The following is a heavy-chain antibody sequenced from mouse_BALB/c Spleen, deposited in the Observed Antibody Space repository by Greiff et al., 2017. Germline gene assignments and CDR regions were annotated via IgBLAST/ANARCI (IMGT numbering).Heavy chain of an antibody. D-gene: IGHD2-4*01. V-gene: IGHV5-6-5*01. CDR1: GFTFSSYA. CDR3: ARGSYDYDDYFDY. Sequence: DVMLVESGGGLVKPGGSLKLSCAASGFTFSSYAMSWVRQTPEKRLEWVASISSGGSTYYPDSVKGRFTISRDNARNILYLQMSSLRSEDTAMYYCARGSYDYDDYFDYWGQGTTLTVSS. J-gene: IGHJ2*01. CDR2: ISSGGST.